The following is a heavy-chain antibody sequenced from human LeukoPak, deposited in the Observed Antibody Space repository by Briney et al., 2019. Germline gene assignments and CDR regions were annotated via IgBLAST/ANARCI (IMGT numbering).Heavy chain of an antibody. Sequence: GGSLRLSCAASGFTFSSYSMNWVRQAPGKGLEWVSSISSSSSYIYYADSVKGRFTISRDNAKNSLYLQMNSLKTEDTAVYYCTTGELLPSVGSGKYFNALLHWGQGSLVTVSS. CDR2: ISSSSSYI. CDR3: TTGELLPSVGSGKYFNALLH. D-gene: IGHD3-10*01. CDR1: GFTFSSYS. V-gene: IGHV3-21*03. J-gene: IGHJ1*01.